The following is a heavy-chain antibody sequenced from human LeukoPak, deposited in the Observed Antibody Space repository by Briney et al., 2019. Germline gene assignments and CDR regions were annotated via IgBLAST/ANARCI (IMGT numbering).Heavy chain of an antibody. CDR1: GGSFSGYY. CDR3: ARVHSSSWYLHSFNWFDP. D-gene: IGHD6-13*01. J-gene: IGHJ5*02. V-gene: IGHV4-34*01. Sequence: SETLSLTCAVYGGSFSGYYWSWIRQPPGKGLEWIGEINHSGSTNYNPSLKSRVTISLDTSKNQFSLKLSSVTAADTAVYYCARVHSSSWYLHSFNWFDPWGQGTLVTVSS. CDR2: INHSGST.